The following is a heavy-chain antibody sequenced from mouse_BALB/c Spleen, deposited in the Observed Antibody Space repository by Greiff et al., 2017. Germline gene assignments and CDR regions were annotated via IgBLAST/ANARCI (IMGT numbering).Heavy chain of an antibody. V-gene: IGHV3-2*02. CDR2: ISYSGST. D-gene: IGHD2-4*01. CDR3: AKMITESYYYAMDY. J-gene: IGHJ4*01. Sequence: VQLKESGPGLVKPSQSLSLTCTVTGYSITSDYAWNWIRQFPGNKLEWMGYISYSGSTSYNPSLKSRISITRDTSKNQFFLQLNSVTTEDTATYYCAKMITESYYYAMDYWGQGTSVTVSS. CDR1: GYSITSDYA.